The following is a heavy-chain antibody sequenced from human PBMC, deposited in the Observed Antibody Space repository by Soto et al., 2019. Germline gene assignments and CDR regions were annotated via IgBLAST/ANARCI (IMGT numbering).Heavy chain of an antibody. CDR3: ARAVRHRIPAYDVWSGYSSSWFDP. D-gene: IGHD3-3*01. J-gene: IGHJ5*02. V-gene: IGHV4-34*01. CDR1: GGSFSGYY. Sequence: SDTLSLTCAVYGGSFSGYYWSWIRQPPGKGLEWIGEINHSGSTNYNPSLKSRVTISVDTSKNQFSLKLSSVTAADTAVYYCARAVRHRIPAYDVWSGYSSSWFDPWGQGTLVTVAS. CDR2: INHSGST.